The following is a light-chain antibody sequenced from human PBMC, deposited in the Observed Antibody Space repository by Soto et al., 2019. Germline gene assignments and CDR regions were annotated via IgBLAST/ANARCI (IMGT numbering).Light chain of an antibody. Sequence: TVLTQSPATLSLSPGERATLSCTASKRICNSLGWFQQKPGQAPRLLLDDAFNRATGIPARFTGSGSGSDFTLTISSLEPEDFGVYYCRQRYNWPLTFGGGTKVEIK. CDR3: RQRYNWPLT. CDR1: KRICNS. CDR2: DAF. V-gene: IGKV3-11*01. J-gene: IGKJ4*01.